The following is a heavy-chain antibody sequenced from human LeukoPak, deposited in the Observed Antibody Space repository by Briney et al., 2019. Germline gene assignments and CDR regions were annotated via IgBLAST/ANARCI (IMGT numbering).Heavy chain of an antibody. Sequence: GASVKVSCKASGGTFSSYAISWVRQAPGQGLEWMGGIIPIFGTANYAQKFQGRVTLTADESTSTAYMELSSLRSEDTAVYYCARNVPVGYCSSTSCQSNYFQHWGQGTPVTVSS. V-gene: IGHV1-69*13. CDR3: ARNVPVGYCSSTSCQSNYFQH. J-gene: IGHJ1*01. D-gene: IGHD2-2*01. CDR1: GGTFSSYA. CDR2: IIPIFGTA.